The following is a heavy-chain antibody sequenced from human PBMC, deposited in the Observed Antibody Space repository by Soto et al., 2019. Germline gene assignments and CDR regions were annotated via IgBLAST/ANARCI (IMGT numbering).Heavy chain of an antibody. J-gene: IGHJ3*02. D-gene: IGHD2-15*01. CDR2: IWYDGSNK. CDR1: GFTFSSYG. Sequence: PGGSLRLSCAASGFTFSSYGMHWVRQAPGKGLEWVAVIWYDGSNKYYADSVKGRFTIPRDNAKNSLYLQMNSLRAEDTAVYYCARGGSDALDIWGQGTMVTVSS. CDR3: ARGGSDALDI. V-gene: IGHV3-33*01.